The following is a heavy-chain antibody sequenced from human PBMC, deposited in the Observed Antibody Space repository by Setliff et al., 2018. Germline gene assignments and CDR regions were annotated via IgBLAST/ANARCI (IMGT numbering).Heavy chain of an antibody. V-gene: IGHV3-11*04. J-gene: IGHJ4*02. CDR2: IGESGNNI. Sequence: LSLTCTVSGGSISRSSYYWGWIRQPPGKGLEWVSYIGESGNNIHYADSVKGRSTISRDNAKNSLYLQMNSLRAEDTAVYYCARVYAYSYGFDYWGQGTPVTVSS. D-gene: IGHD3-16*01. CDR3: ARVYAYSYGFDY. CDR1: GGSISRSSYY.